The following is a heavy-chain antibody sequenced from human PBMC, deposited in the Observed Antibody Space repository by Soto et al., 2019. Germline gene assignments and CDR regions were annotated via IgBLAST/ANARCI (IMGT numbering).Heavy chain of an antibody. CDR1: GYSFTGYD. D-gene: IGHD4-17*01. J-gene: IGHJ5*02. Sequence: VQLVQSGAEVKKPGASVKVSCKASGYSFTGYDINWVRQATGQGLEWMGWMDPKSGDTGYAQKFQGRLTMTRDTSTSTAFRELTSLRSEDTAVYFCALYGDRGSRGDTWGQGTLVAASS. CDR2: MDPKSGDT. V-gene: IGHV1-8*01. CDR3: ALYGDRGSRGDT.